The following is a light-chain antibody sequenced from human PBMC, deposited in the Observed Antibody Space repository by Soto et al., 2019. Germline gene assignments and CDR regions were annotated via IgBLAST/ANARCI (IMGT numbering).Light chain of an antibody. Sequence: EIVLTQSPATLSLSPGERATLSCRPGRRFRSTLAWYQQKPGQAPRLLIYDASNRATGIPARFSGSGSGTDFTLTISSLEPEDFAVYYCQQRSNWPSTFGGGTKVEIK. J-gene: IGKJ4*01. CDR1: RRFRST. CDR3: QQRSNWPST. V-gene: IGKV3-11*01. CDR2: DAS.